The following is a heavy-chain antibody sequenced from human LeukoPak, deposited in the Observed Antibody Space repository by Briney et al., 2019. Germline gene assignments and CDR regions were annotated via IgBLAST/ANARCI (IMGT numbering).Heavy chain of an antibody. Sequence: PGGSLRLSCTASGFTFSNAWMSWVRQAPGKGLEWVGRIKSKPAGGSTDYAAPIKGRFTISRDDSKNTLYLQVNSLKVEDTAVYYCANSVGGYYIFDYWGQGTLVTVSS. D-gene: IGHD3-22*01. CDR2: IKSKPAGGST. J-gene: IGHJ4*02. CDR3: ANSVGGYYIFDY. CDR1: GFTFSNAW. V-gene: IGHV3-15*01.